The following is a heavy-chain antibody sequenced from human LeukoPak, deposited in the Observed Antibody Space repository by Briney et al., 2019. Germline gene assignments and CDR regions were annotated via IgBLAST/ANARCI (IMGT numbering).Heavy chain of an antibody. CDR3: AKGGYYDSSGYYYRLTLYYFDY. Sequence: GGSLRLSCAASGFTFSSYAMSWVRQAPGKGLEWVSAISGSGGSTYYADSVKGQFTISRDNSKNTLYLQMNSLRAEDTAVYYCAKGGYYDSSGYYYRLTLYYFDYWGQGTLVTVSS. J-gene: IGHJ4*02. V-gene: IGHV3-23*01. CDR1: GFTFSSYA. CDR2: ISGSGGST. D-gene: IGHD3-22*01.